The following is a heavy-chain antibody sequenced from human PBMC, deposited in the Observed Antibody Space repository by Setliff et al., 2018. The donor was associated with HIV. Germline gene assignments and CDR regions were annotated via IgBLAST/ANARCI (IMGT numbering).Heavy chain of an antibody. CDR1: NDYG. V-gene: IGHV3-9*01. D-gene: IGHD1-26*01. Sequence: SLRLSCVGFNDYGVNWVRQAPGKGLEWVSSISWNSGSTGYEDSLRDRFTISRDYATNSLYLQMNSLRADDTAVYFCARPTNIDTLYYGSQTFYMYYYGLDVWGQGTTVTVSS. J-gene: IGHJ6*02. CDR3: ARPTNIDTLYYGSQTFYMYYYGLDV. CDR2: ISWNSGST.